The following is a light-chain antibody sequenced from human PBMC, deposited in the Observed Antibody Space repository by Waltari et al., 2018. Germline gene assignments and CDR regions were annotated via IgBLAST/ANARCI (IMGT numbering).Light chain of an antibody. CDR2: LGS. CDR3: MQSLQTLWT. J-gene: IGKJ1*01. Sequence: DIVVTQSPLSLPVTPGEPASISCRSSQSLLHRNGNNYLDWYLQKPGQSPQLLISLGSNRASGVPDRISGSESGTDFTLRISRVKAEDVGVYYCMQSLQTLWTFGQGTKVEIK. CDR1: QSLLHRNGNNY. V-gene: IGKV2-28*01.